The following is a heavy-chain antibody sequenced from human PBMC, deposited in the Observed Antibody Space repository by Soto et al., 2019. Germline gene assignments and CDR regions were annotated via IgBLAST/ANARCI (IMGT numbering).Heavy chain of an antibody. D-gene: IGHD6-13*01. CDR3: ARSIAAAGTLLRDPYYYYGMDV. V-gene: IGHV3-30-3*01. CDR1: GFTFSSYA. Sequence: GGSLRLSCAASGFTFSSYAMHWVRQAPGKGLEWVAVISYDGSNKYYADSVKGRFTISRDNSKNTLYLQMNSLRAEDTAVYYCARSIAAAGTLLRDPYYYYGMDVWGQGTTVTVSS. J-gene: IGHJ6*02. CDR2: ISYDGSNK.